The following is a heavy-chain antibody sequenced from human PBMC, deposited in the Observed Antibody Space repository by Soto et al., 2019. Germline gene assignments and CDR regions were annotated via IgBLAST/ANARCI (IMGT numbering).Heavy chain of an antibody. CDR3: AIKYGSGSPVGNYYYYYGMDV. V-gene: IGHV4-59*01. CDR2: IYYSGST. Sequence: SETLSLTCTVSGGSISSYYWSWIRQPPGKGLEWIGYIYYSGSTNYNPSLKSRVTISVDTSKNQFSLKLSSVTAADTAVYYCAIKYGSGSPVGNYYYYYGMDVWGQGTTVTVSS. J-gene: IGHJ6*02. D-gene: IGHD3-10*01. CDR1: GGSISSYY.